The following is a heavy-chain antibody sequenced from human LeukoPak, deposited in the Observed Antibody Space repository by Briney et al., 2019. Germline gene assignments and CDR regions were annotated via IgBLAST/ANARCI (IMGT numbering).Heavy chain of an antibody. J-gene: IGHJ4*02. V-gene: IGHV3-74*01. CDR2: INSDGSAT. CDR3: VKAIVAAGYDH. Sequence: SGGSLRLSCAASGFTFSNAWINWVRQAPGKGLVWVSRINSDGSATFYADSVKGRFTISRDNAKNTLYLQMNSLRAEDTAVYYCVKAIVAAGYDHWGQGTLVTVSS. CDR1: GFTFSNAW. D-gene: IGHD6-13*01.